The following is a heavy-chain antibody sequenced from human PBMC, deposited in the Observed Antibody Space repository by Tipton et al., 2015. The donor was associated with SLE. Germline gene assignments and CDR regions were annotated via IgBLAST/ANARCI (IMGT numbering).Heavy chain of an antibody. CDR3: ARDTHMRIKGGSRAFDI. J-gene: IGHJ3*02. CDR1: GFTFSSYS. Sequence: SLRLSCAASGFTFSSYSMNWVRQAPGKGLEWVSSISSSSSYIYYADSVKGRFTISRDNAKNSLYLQMNSLRAEDTAVYYCARDTHMRIKGGSRAFDIWGQGTMVTVSS. D-gene: IGHD2-15*01. V-gene: IGHV3-21*03. CDR2: ISSSSSYI.